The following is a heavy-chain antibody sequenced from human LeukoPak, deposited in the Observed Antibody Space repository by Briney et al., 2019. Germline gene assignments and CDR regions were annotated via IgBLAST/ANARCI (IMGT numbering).Heavy chain of an antibody. CDR2: FDPEDGET. Sequence: GASVKVSCKVSGYTLTELSMLWVRQAPGKGLEWRGGFDPEDGETIYAQKFQGRVTMTEDTSTDTAYMELSSLRSEDTAVYYCATVPRDSSGGNWFDPWGQGTLVTVS. V-gene: IGHV1-24*01. J-gene: IGHJ5*02. D-gene: IGHD6-19*01. CDR3: ATVPRDSSGGNWFDP. CDR1: GYTLTELS.